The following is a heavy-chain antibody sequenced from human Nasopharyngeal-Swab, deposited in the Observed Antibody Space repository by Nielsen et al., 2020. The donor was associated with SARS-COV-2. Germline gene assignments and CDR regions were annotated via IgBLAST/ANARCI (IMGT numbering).Heavy chain of an antibody. CDR3: ARGGYGNYYYYYYYMDV. V-gene: IGHV3-74*01. CDR2: INTDGSST. D-gene: IGHD4-23*01. J-gene: IGHJ6*03. CDR1: GSTFSSYW. Sequence: GESLKISCAASGSTFSSYWMHWVRQAPGKGLVWVSRINTDGSSTNHPDSVKGRFTISRDNAKNTVYQQMNSLRAEDTAVYYCARGGYGNYYYYYYYMDVWGKGTTVTVSS.